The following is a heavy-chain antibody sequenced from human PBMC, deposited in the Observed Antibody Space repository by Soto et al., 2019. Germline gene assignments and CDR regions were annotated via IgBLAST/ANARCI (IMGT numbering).Heavy chain of an antibody. Sequence: ASVKVSCKASGYTFTSYGISWVSQAPGRGLEWMGWINPNSGDTEYAQNFQGRVTMTRDTSFNLVYMEMSGLMSDDTAVYYCARDARGTRGFDEMDIWGQGTTVTVSS. V-gene: IGHV1-2*02. CDR3: ARDARGTRGFDEMDI. CDR2: INPNSGDT. CDR1: GYTFTSYG. J-gene: IGHJ6*02. D-gene: IGHD3-9*01.